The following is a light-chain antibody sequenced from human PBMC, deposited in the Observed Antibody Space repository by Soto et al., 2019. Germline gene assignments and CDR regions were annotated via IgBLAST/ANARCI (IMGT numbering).Light chain of an antibody. CDR2: GAS. CDR1: QSISSN. CDR3: QEYNSWPLT. Sequence: DIVMTQSPASLSASPRDRLTLSCRASQSISSNLAWYQQKHGQPPKLLIFGASTRATGIPSRFSGSGSGTDFTLTLSSLQSEDFAAYYCQEYNSWPLTFGGGTKVDIK. J-gene: IGKJ4*02. V-gene: IGKV3-15*01.